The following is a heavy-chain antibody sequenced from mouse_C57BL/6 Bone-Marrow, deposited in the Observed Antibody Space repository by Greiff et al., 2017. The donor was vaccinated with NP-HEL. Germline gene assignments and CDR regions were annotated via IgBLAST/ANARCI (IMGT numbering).Heavy chain of an antibody. J-gene: IGHJ4*01. D-gene: IGHD1-1*01. V-gene: IGHV5-17*01. CDR1: GFTFSDYG. Sequence: EVNVVESGGGLVKPGGSLKLSCAASGFTFSDYGMHWVRQAPEKGLEWVAYISSGSSTIYYADTVKGRFTISRDNAKNTLFLQMTSLRSEDTAMYYCARIRDGDYAMDYWGQGTSVTVSS. CDR3: ARIRDGDYAMDY. CDR2: ISSGSSTI.